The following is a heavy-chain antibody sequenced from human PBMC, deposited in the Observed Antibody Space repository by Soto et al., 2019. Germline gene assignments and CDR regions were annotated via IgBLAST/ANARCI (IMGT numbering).Heavy chain of an antibody. CDR1: GFTFDDYA. V-gene: IGHV3-9*01. D-gene: IGHD2-15*01. CDR3: AKDGYCSGGSCYRPWYYFDY. CDR2: ISWNSGSI. Sequence: SLRLSCAASGFTFDDYAMHWVRQAPGKGLEWVSGISWNSGSIGYADSVKGRFTISRDNAKNSLYLQMNSLRAEDTALYYCAKDGYCSGGSCYRPWYYFDYWGQGTLVTVSS. J-gene: IGHJ4*02.